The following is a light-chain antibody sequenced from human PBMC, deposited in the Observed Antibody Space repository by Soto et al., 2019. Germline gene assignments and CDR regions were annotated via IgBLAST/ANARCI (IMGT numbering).Light chain of an antibody. V-gene: IGKV3-15*01. J-gene: IGKJ1*01. CDR2: RAS. CDR1: QSISGN. Sequence: ILVTQSPATVSVSPWERATLSCRANQSISGNLAWSQQKPGQAPRLLIKRASTRAPGIPARFSGSASGTEFTLTISSLQSEDVAVYYCHQCNEWPWTFGQGTKVDIK. CDR3: HQCNEWPWT.